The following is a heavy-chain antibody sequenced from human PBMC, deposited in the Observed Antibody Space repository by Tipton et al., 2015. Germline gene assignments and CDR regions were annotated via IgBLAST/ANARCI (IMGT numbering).Heavy chain of an antibody. CDR1: GNPSTDYY. CDR3: ARGFNYGSYRIDD. V-gene: IGHV1-2*06. D-gene: IGHD3-10*01. Sequence: QVQLVQSGAEVKKPGASVKVSCKASGNPSTDYYIHWVRQAPGQGLERMGQINPNSGGKYYVQNFQDRVTMTRDTSISSAYMELSGLTSDDTAVFYCARGFNYGSYRIDDWGQGTLVTVSP. CDR2: INPNSGGK. J-gene: IGHJ4*02.